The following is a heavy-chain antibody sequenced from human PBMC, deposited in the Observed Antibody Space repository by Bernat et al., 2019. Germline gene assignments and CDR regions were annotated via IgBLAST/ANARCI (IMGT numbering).Heavy chain of an antibody. CDR3: ARSPGAGGVGY. Sequence: EVQLVESRGDLVQPGGSLRLSCAASGFTFNNYWMSWVRQAPGKGLEWVANINQDGSDKYYVDSVRGRFTISRDNAKNSLCLQMNSLGAEDTAVYYCARSPGAGGVGYWGRGTLVTVS. D-gene: IGHD6-13*01. CDR1: GFTFNNYW. J-gene: IGHJ4*02. CDR2: INQDGSDK. V-gene: IGHV3-7*03.